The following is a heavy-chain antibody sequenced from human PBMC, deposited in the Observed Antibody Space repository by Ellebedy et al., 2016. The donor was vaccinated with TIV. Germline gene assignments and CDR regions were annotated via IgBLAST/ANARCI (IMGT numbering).Heavy chain of an antibody. CDR3: AGQPWVY. Sequence: GGSLRPSXAAPGFTFSTYIMNWVRQAPGKGLEWVSYISSSSSYTNYADSVKGRFTISRDNSKTTLYLQMNSLRAEDTAVYYCAGQPWVYWGQGTLVTVSS. D-gene: IGHD3-16*01. CDR1: GFTFSTYI. CDR2: ISSSSSYT. J-gene: IGHJ4*02. V-gene: IGHV3-21*05.